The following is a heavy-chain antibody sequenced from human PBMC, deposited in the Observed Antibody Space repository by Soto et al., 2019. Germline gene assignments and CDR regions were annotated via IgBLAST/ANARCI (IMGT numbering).Heavy chain of an antibody. Sequence: GGSLRLSCTASGFTFGDYAMSWVRQAPGKGLEWVGFIRSKAYGGKTEYAASVKGRFTISRDDSKSIAYLQMNSLKTEDTAVYYCTRERRYYYDSSGYFDYWGQGTLVTVSS. CDR1: GFTFGDYA. D-gene: IGHD3-22*01. CDR2: IRSKAYGGKT. J-gene: IGHJ4*02. V-gene: IGHV3-49*04. CDR3: TRERRYYYDSSGYFDY.